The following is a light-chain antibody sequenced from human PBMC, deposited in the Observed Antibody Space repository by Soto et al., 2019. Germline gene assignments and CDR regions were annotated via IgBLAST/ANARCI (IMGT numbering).Light chain of an antibody. CDR3: CSYAGSNSWV. CDR1: SSDGGGYNY. CDR2: EVS. V-gene: IGLV2-8*01. J-gene: IGLJ3*02. Sequence: QSALTQPPSASGSPGQSVTISCTGTSSDGGGYNYVSWYQQHPGKAPKLMIYEVSKRPSGVPFRFSASKSANTASLTVSGLQAEDEADYYCCSYAGSNSWVFGGGTKLTVL.